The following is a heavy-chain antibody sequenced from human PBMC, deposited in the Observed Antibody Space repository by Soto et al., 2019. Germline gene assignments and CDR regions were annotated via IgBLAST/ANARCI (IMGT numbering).Heavy chain of an antibody. Sequence: SETLSLTCAVSGYSISSGYYWGWIRQPPGKGLEWIGSIYHSGSTYYSPSLKSRVTISVDTSKNQFSLKLSSVTAADTAVYYCARGGKYQLLFEGSWFDPWGQGTLVTVSS. D-gene: IGHD2-2*01. V-gene: IGHV4-38-2*01. CDR1: GYSISSGYY. CDR2: IYHSGST. CDR3: ARGGKYQLLFEGSWFDP. J-gene: IGHJ5*02.